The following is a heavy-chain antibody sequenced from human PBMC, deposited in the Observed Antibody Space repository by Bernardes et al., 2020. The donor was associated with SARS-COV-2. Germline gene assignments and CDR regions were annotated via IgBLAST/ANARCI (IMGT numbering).Heavy chain of an antibody. V-gene: IGHV4-59*01. CDR1: GDSISSYY. D-gene: IGHD3-9*01. CDR2: IHYSRGT. Sequence: SETLSLTCTVSGDSISSYYWSWIRQPPGKGLEWIGHIHYSRGTNYNPSLKRRGTISIDTSEKQFSLKLSSVTAADTAVYYCARDGYYDILTGTYAVDIWGQGTMVTVSS. J-gene: IGHJ3*02. CDR3: ARDGYYDILTGTYAVDI.